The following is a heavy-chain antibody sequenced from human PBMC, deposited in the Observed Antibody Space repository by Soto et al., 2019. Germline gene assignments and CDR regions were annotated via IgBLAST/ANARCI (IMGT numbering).Heavy chain of an antibody. V-gene: IGHV4-31*03. CDR3: ARGYGGHQLLPFDY. CDR1: GGSISSGGYH. D-gene: IGHD5-12*01. Sequence: QVHLQESGPGLVTPSQTLSLTCTVSGGSISSGGYHWNWIRQHPGKGLEWIGYIYYSGSTYYYPSLXXXVXXSVDTSKNQFSLKLTSVTAADTAVYYCARGYGGHQLLPFDYWGQGTLVIVSS. CDR2: IYYSGST. J-gene: IGHJ4*02.